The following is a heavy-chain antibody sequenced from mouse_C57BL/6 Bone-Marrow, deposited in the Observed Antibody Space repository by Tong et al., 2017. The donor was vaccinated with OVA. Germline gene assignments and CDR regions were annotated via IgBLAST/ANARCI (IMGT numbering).Heavy chain of an antibody. Sequence: EVQLQESGPELVKPGASVKIPCKASGYTFTDYNMDWVKQSHGKSLEWIGDINPNNGGTIYNQKFKGKATLTVDKSASTAYIELRRLTSEDTAVYYCARFMVTYCFDYWRQGTTLTVSS. CDR1: GYTFTDYN. CDR2: INPNNGGT. J-gene: IGHJ2*01. V-gene: IGHV1-18*01. D-gene: IGHD2-2*01. CDR3: ARFMVTYCFDY.